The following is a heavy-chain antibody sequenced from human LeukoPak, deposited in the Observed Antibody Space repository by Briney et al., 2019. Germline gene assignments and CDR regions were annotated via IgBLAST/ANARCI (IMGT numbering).Heavy chain of an antibody. D-gene: IGHD3-22*01. CDR1: GFIFRSYS. Sequence: PGGSLRLSCAASGFIFRSYSMKWVRQAPGKGLEWVSYISSSSSTIYYADSVKGRFTISRDNAKNTLYLQMNSLRAEDTAVYYCARAHYYDSSGPALDYWSQGTLVTVSS. J-gene: IGHJ4*02. CDR3: ARAHYYDSSGPALDY. V-gene: IGHV3-48*04. CDR2: ISSSSSTI.